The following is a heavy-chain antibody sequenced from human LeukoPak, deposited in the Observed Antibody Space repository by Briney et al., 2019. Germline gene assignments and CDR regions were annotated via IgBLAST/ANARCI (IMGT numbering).Heavy chain of an antibody. Sequence: SQTLSLTCAISGDSVSSNSAAWNWIRQSPSRGLEWLGRAYYKSKWYNDYAVSVKSRITINADTSKNQFSLQLNSVTPEDTAVYYCAREPPLNWRRGNWFDPWGQGTLVTVSS. CDR2: AYYKSKWYN. CDR3: AREPPLNWRRGNWFDP. CDR1: GDSVSSNSAA. D-gene: IGHD2-8*02. J-gene: IGHJ5*02. V-gene: IGHV6-1*01.